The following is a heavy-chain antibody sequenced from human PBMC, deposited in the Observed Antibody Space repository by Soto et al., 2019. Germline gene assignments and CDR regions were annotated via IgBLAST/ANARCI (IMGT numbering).Heavy chain of an antibody. V-gene: IGHV3-9*01. Sequence: EVQLVESGGGLVQPGRSLRLSCAASGFTFDDYAMHWVRQAPGKGLEWVSGISWNSGSIGYADSVKGRFTISRDNTKNSLYLQMNSLRAEDTALYYCAKDAWLAARLLRNYFDYWGQGTLVTVSS. D-gene: IGHD6-6*01. CDR3: AKDAWLAARLLRNYFDY. CDR2: ISWNSGSI. CDR1: GFTFDDYA. J-gene: IGHJ4*02.